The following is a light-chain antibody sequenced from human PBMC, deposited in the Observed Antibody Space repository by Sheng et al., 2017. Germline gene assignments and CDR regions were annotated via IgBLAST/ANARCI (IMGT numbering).Light chain of an antibody. V-gene: IGKV3-20*01. CDR2: GAS. Sequence: EIVLTQSPGTLPLSPGERATLSCRASQSVSSYLAWYQQKPGQAPRLLIYGASNRATGIPDRFSGSGSGTDFTLTISRLEPEDFAVYYCQHYGSSPLTFGGGTKVEIK. CDR3: QHYGSSPLT. J-gene: IGKJ4*01. CDR1: QSVSSY.